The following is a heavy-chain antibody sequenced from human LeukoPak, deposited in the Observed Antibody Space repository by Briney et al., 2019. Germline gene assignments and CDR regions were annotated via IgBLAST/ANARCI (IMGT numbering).Heavy chain of an antibody. CDR3: ARDSAYYYDSGDQFDY. CDR2: IKQDGSEK. CDR1: GFTFSSYW. J-gene: IGHJ4*02. V-gene: IGHV3-7*03. Sequence: GGSLRLSCAASGFTFSSYWISWVRQAPGKGLEWVANIKQDGSEKYYVDSVKGRFTISRDNAKNSLYLQMNSLRAEDTAVYYCARDSAYYYDSGDQFDYWGQGTLVTVSS. D-gene: IGHD3-22*01.